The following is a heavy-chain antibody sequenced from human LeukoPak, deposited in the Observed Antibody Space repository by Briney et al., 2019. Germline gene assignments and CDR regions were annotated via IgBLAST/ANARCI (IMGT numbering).Heavy chain of an antibody. CDR3: ARDRNGRDIVATITHPYFDY. CDR2: IRYDGSNK. D-gene: IGHD5-12*01. V-gene: IGHV3-30*02. CDR1: GFTFSSYG. Sequence: GGSLRLSCAASGFTFSSYGMHWVRQAPGKGLEWVAFIRYDGSNKYYADSVKGRFTISRDNSKNTLYLQMNSLRAEDTAVYYCARDRNGRDIVATITHPYFDYWGQGTLVTVSS. J-gene: IGHJ4*02.